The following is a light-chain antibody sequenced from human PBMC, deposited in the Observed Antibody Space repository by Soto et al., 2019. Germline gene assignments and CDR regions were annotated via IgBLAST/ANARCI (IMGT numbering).Light chain of an antibody. CDR2: SDN. CDR3: AVWDDRLVGWV. Sequence: QSVLTQPPSASGTPGQRVTISCSGSSSNIGANAVNWHQQLPGTAPKLLIYSDNQRASGVPERFSGSRSGTSASLALSGLQSEDEADYFCAVWDDRLVGWVFGGGTKLTVL. J-gene: IGLJ3*02. V-gene: IGLV1-44*01. CDR1: SSNIGANA.